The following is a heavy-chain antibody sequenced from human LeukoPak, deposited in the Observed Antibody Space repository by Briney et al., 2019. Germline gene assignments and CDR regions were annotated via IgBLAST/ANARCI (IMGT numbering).Heavy chain of an antibody. D-gene: IGHD3-9*01. J-gene: IGHJ5*02. Sequence: SETLSLTCAVYGGSFSGYYWSWIRQPPGKGLEWIGEINHSGSTNYNPSLKSRVTISVDTSKNQFSLKLSSVTAADTAVCYCARGLRFLTGYYSWFDPWGQGTLVTVSS. V-gene: IGHV4-34*01. CDR3: ARGLRFLTGYYSWFDP. CDR1: GGSFSGYY. CDR2: INHSGST.